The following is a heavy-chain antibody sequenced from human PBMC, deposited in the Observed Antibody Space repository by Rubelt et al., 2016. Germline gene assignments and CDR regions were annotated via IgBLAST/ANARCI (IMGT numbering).Heavy chain of an antibody. Sequence: EVHLVESGGGLVKPGGSLRLSCAASGFTFSTYSMTWVRQAPGKGLEWVSSISSRSTYIFYADSVKGRFTISRDNAKDSLYRQMNSLGVEETAMYYCARETGSHFGSSTAVDSWGQGTLVTVSS. CDR1: GFTFSTYS. V-gene: IGHV3-21*01. CDR2: ISSRSTYI. CDR3: ARETGSHFGSSTAVDS. D-gene: IGHD3-10*01. J-gene: IGHJ4*02.